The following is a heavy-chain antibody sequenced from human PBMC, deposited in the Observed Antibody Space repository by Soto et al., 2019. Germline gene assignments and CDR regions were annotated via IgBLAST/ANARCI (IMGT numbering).Heavy chain of an antibody. V-gene: IGHV3-7*01. CDR2: IKQDGSEK. D-gene: IGHD4-17*01. Sequence: GGSLRLSCAASGFTFSSYWMSWVRQAPGKGLEWVANIKQDGSEKYYVDSVKGRFTISRDNAKNSLYLQMNSLRAEDTAVYYCASRYGDYVQGYYYYYMDVWGKGTTVTVSS. CDR1: GFTFSSYW. J-gene: IGHJ6*03. CDR3: ASRYGDYVQGYYYYYMDV.